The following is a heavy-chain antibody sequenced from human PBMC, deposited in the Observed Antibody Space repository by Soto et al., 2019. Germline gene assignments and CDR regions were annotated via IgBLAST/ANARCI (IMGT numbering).Heavy chain of an antibody. J-gene: IGHJ4*02. CDR3: ARRVKYGSGRRPAYYFDY. CDR2: IYYSGNT. CDR1: GGPTSSYY. V-gene: IGHV4-59*01. D-gene: IGHD3-10*01. Sequence: SETLSLTCTVSGGPTSSYYWSWIRQPPGKGLEWIGYIYYSGNTNYNPSLKSRVTISVDTSKNQFSLKLSSVTAADTAVYYCARRVKYGSGRRPAYYFDYWGQGTLVTVSS.